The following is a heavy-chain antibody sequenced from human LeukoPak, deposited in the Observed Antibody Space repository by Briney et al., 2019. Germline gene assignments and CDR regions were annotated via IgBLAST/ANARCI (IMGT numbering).Heavy chain of an antibody. J-gene: IGHJ4*02. CDR1: GYSISSGYY. D-gene: IGHD2-2*01. V-gene: IGHV4-38-2*01. CDR2: IYHSGST. CDR3: ARYHIVVVPAAMGGYFDY. Sequence: SETLSLTCAVSGYSISSGYYWDWIRQPPGKGLEWIGSIYHSGSTYYNPSLKSRVTISVDTSKNQFSLKLSSVTAADTAVYYCARYHIVVVPAAMGGYFDYWGQGTLVTVSS.